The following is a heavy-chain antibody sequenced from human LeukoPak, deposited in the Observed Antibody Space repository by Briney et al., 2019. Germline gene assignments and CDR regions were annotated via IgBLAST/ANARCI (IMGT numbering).Heavy chain of an antibody. V-gene: IGHV4-4*07. CDR3: AREPGGTLDY. CDR2: IYSSGST. CDR1: GGSISSYY. Sequence: SETLSLTCTVSGGSISSYYCTWIRQSAGKGLEWIGRIYSSGSTNYNPSLKSRVTMSVDTSTNQFSLKVNSVTAADTAVYYCAREPGGTLDYWGQGKLVTVSS. J-gene: IGHJ4*02. D-gene: IGHD1-14*01.